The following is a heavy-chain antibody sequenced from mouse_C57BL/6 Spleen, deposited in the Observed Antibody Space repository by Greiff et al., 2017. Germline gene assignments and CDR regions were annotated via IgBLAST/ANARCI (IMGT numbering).Heavy chain of an antibody. J-gene: IGHJ1*03. CDR2: IDPSDSYT. D-gene: IGHD1-1*01. CDR1: GYTFTSYW. CDR3: ARPSVTTVVATDFDV. V-gene: IGHV1-69*01. Sequence: QVQLQQPGAELVMPGASVKLSCKASGYTFTSYWMHWVKQRPGQGLEWIGEIDPSDSYTNYNQKFKGKSTLTVDKSSSTAYMQLSSLTSEDSAVYYCARPSVTTVVATDFDVWGTGTTVTVSS.